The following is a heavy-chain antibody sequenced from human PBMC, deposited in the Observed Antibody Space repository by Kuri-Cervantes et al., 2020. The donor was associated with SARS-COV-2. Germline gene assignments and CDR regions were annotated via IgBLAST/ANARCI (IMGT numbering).Heavy chain of an antibody. D-gene: IGHD3-10*01. CDR1: GFTISDYY. J-gene: IGHJ3*02. V-gene: IGHV3-11*01. CDR3: ARDSITMVQGVTSDAFDI. Sequence: GESLKISCAASGFTISDYYMSWIRQAPGKGLEWVSYISSSGSTIYYADSVKGRFTISRDNAKNSLYLQMNSLRAEDTAVYYCARDSITMVQGVTSDAFDIWGQGTMVTVSS. CDR2: ISSSGSTI.